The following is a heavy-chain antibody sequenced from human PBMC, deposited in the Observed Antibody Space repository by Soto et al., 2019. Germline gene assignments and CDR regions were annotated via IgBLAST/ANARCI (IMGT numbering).Heavy chain of an antibody. V-gene: IGHV4-30-4*01. D-gene: IGHD3-9*01. Sequence: SETLSLTCTVSGGSISSGGYYWSWIRQPPGKGLEWIGYIYYSGSTYYNPSLKSRVTISVDTSKNQFSLKLSSVTAADTAVYYCTRTYYDILTGLYYFDYWGQGTLVTVSS. CDR2: IYYSGST. J-gene: IGHJ4*02. CDR3: TRTYYDILTGLYYFDY. CDR1: GGSISSGGYY.